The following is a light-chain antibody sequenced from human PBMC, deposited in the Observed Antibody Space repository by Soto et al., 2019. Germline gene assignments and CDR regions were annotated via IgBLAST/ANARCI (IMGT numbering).Light chain of an antibody. V-gene: IGLV2-8*01. Sequence: QSVLTQPPSASGSPGQSVTISCTGTKSDIGVYDFVSWYQHHPGKAPRLIIYEVVQRPSGVPDRFSGSKSGNTASLTVSGLQAADEADYFCKSYAGSNTLYVFGTGTKVTVL. CDR3: KSYAGSNTLYV. CDR2: EVV. J-gene: IGLJ1*01. CDR1: KSDIGVYDF.